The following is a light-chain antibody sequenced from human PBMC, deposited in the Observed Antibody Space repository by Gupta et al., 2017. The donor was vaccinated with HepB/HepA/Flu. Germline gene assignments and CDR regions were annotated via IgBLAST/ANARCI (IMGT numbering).Light chain of an antibody. V-gene: IGKV3-20*01. CDR2: GAS. J-gene: IGKJ4*01. CDR1: LSVSSSY. Sequence: EIVLTQSAGNLSLSPGEGATLSCRASLSVSSSYLAWYQQKPVQAPRLLIYGASSRATGIPDRFSGSGSGTDFTLTISRLEPEDFAVYYCQQYGSSSLTFVGGTKVEIK. CDR3: QQYGSSSLT.